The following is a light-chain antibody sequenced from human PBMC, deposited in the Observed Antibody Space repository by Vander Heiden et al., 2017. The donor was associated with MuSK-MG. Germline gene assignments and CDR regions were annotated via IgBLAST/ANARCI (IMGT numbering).Light chain of an antibody. Sequence: EIVMTQSPLSLPVTPGEPASISCRSSQSLLHRNGYNYLNWYLQKPGQSPQLLIYVASNRASGVPDRFSGSGSGTDFTLKISRVEAEDAGVYYCRLALLPPYTFGQGTKLEIK. CDR2: VAS. V-gene: IGKV2-28*01. J-gene: IGKJ2*01. CDR1: QSLLHRNGYNY. CDR3: RLALLPPYT.